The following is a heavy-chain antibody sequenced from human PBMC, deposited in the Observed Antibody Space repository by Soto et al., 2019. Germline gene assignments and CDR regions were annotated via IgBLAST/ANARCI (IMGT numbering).Heavy chain of an antibody. J-gene: IGHJ5*02. D-gene: IGHD6-19*01. CDR1: GFTFSSYG. CDR3: ARDVHGWYGWFDP. CDR2: IWYDGSNK. V-gene: IGHV3-33*01. Sequence: QVQLVESGGGVVQPGRSLRLSCAASGFTFSSYGMHWVRQAPGKGLEWVAVIWYDGSNKYYADSVKGRFTISRDNSKNTLYLQMNSLRAEDTAVYYCARDVHGWYGWFDPWGQGTLVTVSS.